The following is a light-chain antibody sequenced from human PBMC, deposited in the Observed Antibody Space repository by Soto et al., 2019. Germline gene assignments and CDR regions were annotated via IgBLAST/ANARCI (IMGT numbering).Light chain of an antibody. V-gene: IGKV3-15*01. CDR3: QQYGSSGT. Sequence: EIVMTQSPATLSVSPGERATLSCRASHSVSIDLAWYQQTPGQAPRLLIYGASTRATGIPVRFSGSGSGTDFTLTISRLEPEDFAVYYCQQYGSSGTFGQGTKVDI. CDR2: GAS. CDR1: HSVSID. J-gene: IGKJ1*01.